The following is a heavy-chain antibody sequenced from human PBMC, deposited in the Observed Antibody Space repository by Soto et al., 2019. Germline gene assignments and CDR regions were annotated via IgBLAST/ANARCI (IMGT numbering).Heavy chain of an antibody. CDR2: IYYAGNT. CDR3: ARHGNPYCSDGSCYYSFYFGMDV. D-gene: IGHD2-15*01. J-gene: IGHJ6*02. V-gene: IGHV4-59*08. CDR1: GGSISPYY. Sequence: PSETLSLTCTVSGGSISPYYWSWIRQPPGTGLEWIGYIYYAGNTNYSPSLKSRVTMSVDTSKNQASLRMSFVTAADSAVYYCARHGNPYCSDGSCYYSFYFGMDVWGQGTTVTVS.